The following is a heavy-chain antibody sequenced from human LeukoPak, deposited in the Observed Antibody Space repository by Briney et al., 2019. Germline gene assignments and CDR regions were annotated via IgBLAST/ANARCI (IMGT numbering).Heavy chain of an antibody. CDR1: GFTFSSYS. V-gene: IGHV3-21*01. Sequence: PGGSLRLSCAASGFTFSSYSMNWVRQAPGKGLGWVSSISSSSSYIYYADSVKGRFTISRDNAKNSLYLQMNSLRAEDTAVYYCARDVYYYDSSGYYGFDYWGQGTLVTVSS. CDR2: ISSSSSYI. D-gene: IGHD3-22*01. CDR3: ARDVYYYDSSGYYGFDY. J-gene: IGHJ4*02.